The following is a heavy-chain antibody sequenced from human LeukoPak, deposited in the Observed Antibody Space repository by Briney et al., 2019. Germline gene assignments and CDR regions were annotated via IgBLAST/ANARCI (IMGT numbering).Heavy chain of an antibody. CDR2: ISSSSSYT. CDR3: ARSPRIAAAGNYFDY. CDR1: GFTFSDYY. Sequence: PGGSLRLSCAASGFTFSDYYMSWIRQAPGKGLEWVSYISSSSSYTNYADSVKGRFTISRDNAKNSLYLQMNSLRAEDTAVYYCARSPRIAAAGNYFDYWGQGTLVTVSS. D-gene: IGHD6-13*01. J-gene: IGHJ4*02. V-gene: IGHV3-11*06.